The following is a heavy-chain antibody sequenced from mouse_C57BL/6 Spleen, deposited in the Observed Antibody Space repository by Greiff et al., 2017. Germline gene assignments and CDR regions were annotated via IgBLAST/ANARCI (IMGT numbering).Heavy chain of an antibody. V-gene: IGHV1-22*01. CDR2: INPNNGGT. D-gene: IGHD1-1*01. CDR3: ARSEGLYGYYAMDY. J-gene: IGHJ4*01. Sequence: EVQLQESGPELVKPGASVKMSCKASGYTFTDYNMHWVKQSHGQSLEWIGYINPNNGGTSYNQKFKGKATLTVNKSSSTAYMELRSLTSEDSAVYYCARSEGLYGYYAMDYWGQGTSVTGSS. CDR1: GYTFTDYN.